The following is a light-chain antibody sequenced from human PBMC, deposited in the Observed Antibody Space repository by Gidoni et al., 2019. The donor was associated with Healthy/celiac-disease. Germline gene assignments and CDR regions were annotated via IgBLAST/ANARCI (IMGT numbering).Light chain of an antibody. CDR1: QSLLHSNGYNY. CDR2: LGS. J-gene: IGKJ4*01. Sequence: DIVMTQSQLSLPVTPGEPASISCRSSQSLLHSNGYNYLDWYLQKPGQSPQLPIYLGSNRASGVPDRFSGSGSGTDFTLKISRVEAEDVGVYYCMQALQTPTFXGXTKVEIK. V-gene: IGKV2-28*01. CDR3: MQALQTPT.